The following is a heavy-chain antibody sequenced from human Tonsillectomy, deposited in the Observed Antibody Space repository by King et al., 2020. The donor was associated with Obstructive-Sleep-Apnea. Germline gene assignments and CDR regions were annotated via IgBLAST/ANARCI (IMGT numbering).Heavy chain of an antibody. D-gene: IGHD3-16*01. CDR3: AWGGDPFDI. CDR2: IYYSGST. CDR1: GGSISSGASS. Sequence: QLQESGPGLVKPSQTLSLTCAVSGGSISSGASSWNWIRQPPGKGLEWIGYIYYSGSTYYNPSPKSRVIISVDTSKNQFSLRLSSVTAADTAVYYCAWGGDPFDIWGQGIMVTVSS. V-gene: IGHV4-30-4*07. J-gene: IGHJ3*02.